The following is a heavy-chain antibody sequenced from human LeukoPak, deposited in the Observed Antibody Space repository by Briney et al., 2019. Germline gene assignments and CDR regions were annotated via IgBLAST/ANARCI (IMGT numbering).Heavy chain of an antibody. J-gene: IGHJ4*02. CDR2: ISGSGGST. CDR3: ARDLNSRGCGSGSYLYY. V-gene: IGHV3-23*01. Sequence: PGGSLRLSCAASGFTFSSYAMSWVRQAPGKGLEWVSAISGSGGSTYYADSVKGRFTISRDNSKNTLYLQMNSLRAEDTAVFYCARDLNSRGCGSGSYLYYWGQGTLVTVSS. D-gene: IGHD3-10*01. CDR1: GFTFSSYA.